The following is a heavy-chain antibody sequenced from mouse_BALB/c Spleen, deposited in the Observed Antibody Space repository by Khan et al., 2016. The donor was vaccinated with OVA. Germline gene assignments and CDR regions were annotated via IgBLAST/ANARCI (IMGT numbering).Heavy chain of an antibody. D-gene: IGHD2-4*01. CDR3: ARKDYYDYDPFPY. J-gene: IGHJ3*01. Sequence: EVKLLESGPGLVKPSLSLSLTCTVTGYSITSEYAWNWIRQFPGNKLEWMGYIDYSGNTRFNPSLKSRTSITRDTFKNQFFLQLNSVTAEDTATYYCARKDYYDYDPFPYWGQGTLVTGSA. CDR2: IDYSGNT. CDR1: GYSITSEYA. V-gene: IGHV3-2*02.